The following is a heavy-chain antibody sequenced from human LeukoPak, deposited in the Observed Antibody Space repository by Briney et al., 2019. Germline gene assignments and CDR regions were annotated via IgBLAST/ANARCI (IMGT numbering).Heavy chain of an antibody. J-gene: IGHJ4*02. CDR3: ARDQFRDYFRGADY. D-gene: IGHD3-16*01. Sequence: GGSLRLSCAASGFTFSRYSMNWVRQAPGKGLEWVSAISGSGGSTYYADSVKGRVTVSRDNSKNTLYLQFNSLRVDDTAVYYCARDQFRDYFRGADYWGQGTLVTVSS. CDR1: GFTFSRYS. V-gene: IGHV3-23*01. CDR2: ISGSGGST.